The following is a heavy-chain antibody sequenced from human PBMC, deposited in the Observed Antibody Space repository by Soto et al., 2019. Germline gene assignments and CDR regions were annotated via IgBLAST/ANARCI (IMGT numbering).Heavy chain of an antibody. Sequence: GGSLRLSCAASGFTFSSYAMHWVRQAPGKGLEWVAVISYDGSNKYYADSVKGRFTISRDNSKNTLYLQMNSLRAEDTAVYYCARDRSRYCSGGSCYSFDYWGQGTLVTVSS. CDR2: ISYDGSNK. J-gene: IGHJ4*02. CDR3: ARDRSRYCSGGSCYSFDY. V-gene: IGHV3-30-3*01. D-gene: IGHD2-15*01. CDR1: GFTFSSYA.